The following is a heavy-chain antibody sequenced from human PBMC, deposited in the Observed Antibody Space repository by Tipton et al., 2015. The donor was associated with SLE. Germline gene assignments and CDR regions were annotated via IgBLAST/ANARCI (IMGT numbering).Heavy chain of an antibody. CDR3: AKDHIVVVVPARRWFDP. D-gene: IGHD2-15*01. CDR1: GFTFSSHA. CDR2: IGGRGGRT. Sequence: SLRLSCAASGFTFSSHAMSWFRQAPGKGREWVSAIGGRGGRTYYADSVKGRFTIYRDNSKNTLYLQMNSLRAEDTAVYHCAKDHIVVVVPARRWFDPWGQGTLVTVSS. V-gene: IGHV3-23*01. J-gene: IGHJ5*02.